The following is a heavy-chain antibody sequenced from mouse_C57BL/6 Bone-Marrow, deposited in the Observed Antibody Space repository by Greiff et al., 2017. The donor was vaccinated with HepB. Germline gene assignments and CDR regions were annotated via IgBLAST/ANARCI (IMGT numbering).Heavy chain of an antibody. J-gene: IGHJ1*03. V-gene: IGHV1-81*01. CDR3: AREGTTVPWYFDV. CDR1: GYTFTSYG. Sequence: LVESGAELARPGASVKLSCKASGYTFTSYGISWVKQRTGQGLEWIGEIYPRSGNTYYNEKFKGKATLTADKSSSTAYMELRSLTSEDSAVYFCAREGTTVPWYFDVWGTGTTVTVSS. D-gene: IGHD1-1*01. CDR2: IYPRSGNT.